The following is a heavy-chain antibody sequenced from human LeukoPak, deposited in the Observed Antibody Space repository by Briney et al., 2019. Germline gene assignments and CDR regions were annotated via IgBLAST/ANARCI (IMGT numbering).Heavy chain of an antibody. D-gene: IGHD3-10*01. J-gene: IGHJ5*02. V-gene: IGHV3-21*01. CDR1: GFTFSSYS. CDR2: ISSSSSYI. CDR3: ARVPPGSMVRGVIIPSTFGGFDP. Sequence: GGSLRLSCAASGFTFSSYSMNWVRQAPGKGLEWVSSISSSSSYIYYADSVKGRFTISRDNAKNSLYLQMNSLRAEDTAVYYCARVPPGSMVRGVIIPSTFGGFDPWGQGTLVTVSS.